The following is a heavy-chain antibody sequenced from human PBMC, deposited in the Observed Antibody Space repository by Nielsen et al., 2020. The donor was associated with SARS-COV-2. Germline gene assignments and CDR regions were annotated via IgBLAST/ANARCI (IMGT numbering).Heavy chain of an antibody. CDR1: GYTFTSYG. Sequence: ASVKVSCKASGYTFTSYGISWVRQAPGQGLEWMGWISAYNGNTNYAQKLRGRVTMTTDTSTSTAYMELRSLRSDDTAVYYCARDDSGRFLEWPTFDYWGQGTLVTVSS. CDR3: ARDDSGRFLEWPTFDY. J-gene: IGHJ4*02. V-gene: IGHV1-18*01. CDR2: ISAYNGNT. D-gene: IGHD3-3*01.